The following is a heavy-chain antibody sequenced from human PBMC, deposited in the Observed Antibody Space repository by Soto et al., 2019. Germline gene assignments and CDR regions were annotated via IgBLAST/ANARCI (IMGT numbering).Heavy chain of an antibody. D-gene: IGHD2-15*01. V-gene: IGHV3-23*01. CDR2: ICGSGGST. CDR1: GFTFSSYA. J-gene: IGHJ1*01. CDR3: AKDRVDCSGGSCYSAEYFQH. Sequence: GGSLRLSCAASGFTFSSYAMSWVRQAPGKEQEWVSAICGSGGSTYYADSVKGRFNISRDNSKNTLCLQMNSLRAEDTAVYYCAKDRVDCSGGSCYSAEYFQHWGQGT.